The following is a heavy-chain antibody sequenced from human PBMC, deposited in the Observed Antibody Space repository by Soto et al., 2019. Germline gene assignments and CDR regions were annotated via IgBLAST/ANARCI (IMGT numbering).Heavy chain of an antibody. CDR2: IWYDGRKT. J-gene: IGHJ6*02. V-gene: IGHV3-33*01. CDR1: GFTFGSYG. Sequence: GGSLRLSCAASGFTFGSYGMHWVRQAPGKGLEWVAVIWYDGRKTYYADSVKGRFTISRDNPKNTLYLQMNSLRAEDTAVYYCARVAVWFGDYYYYGMDVWGQGTTVTVSS. CDR3: ARVAVWFGDYYYYGMDV. D-gene: IGHD3-10*01.